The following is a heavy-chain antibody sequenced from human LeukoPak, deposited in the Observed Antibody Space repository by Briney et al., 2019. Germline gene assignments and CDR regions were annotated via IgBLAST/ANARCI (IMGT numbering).Heavy chain of an antibody. CDR2: INDGGTT. CDR1: LAFLHQYK. CDR3: ARQVYSMYDEWFDP. D-gene: IGHD4-11*01. J-gene: IGHJ5*02. Sequence: PSETLSLTCVGCLAFLHQYKLILALQPPGKGLECIGEINDGGTTNYNPSLKSRVSISIDRSKNHFYLTLTSVTAADTATYYFARQVYSMYDEWFDPWGQGTLVTVSS. V-gene: IGHV4-34*01.